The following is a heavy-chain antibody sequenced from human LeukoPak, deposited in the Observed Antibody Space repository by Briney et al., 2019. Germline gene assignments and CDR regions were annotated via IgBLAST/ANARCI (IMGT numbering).Heavy chain of an antibody. CDR2: FDPEDGET. CDR3: ATDQTAHCSGGSCYHNWFDP. CDR1: GYTFTSYD. D-gene: IGHD2-15*01. Sequence: ASVKVSCKASGYTFTSYDINWVRQAPAKGLEWMGGFDPEDGETIYAQKFQGRVTMTEDTSTDTAYMELSSLRSEDTAVYYCATDQTAHCSGGSCYHNWFDPWGQGTLVTVSS. V-gene: IGHV1-24*01. J-gene: IGHJ5*02.